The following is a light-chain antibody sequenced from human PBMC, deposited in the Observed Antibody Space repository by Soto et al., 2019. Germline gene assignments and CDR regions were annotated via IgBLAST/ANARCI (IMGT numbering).Light chain of an antibody. CDR2: AAT. V-gene: IGKV1-39*01. CDR3: QQTYTTPRT. Sequence: DIQMTQSPSSLSASVGDRVTITCRASQSISSFLNWYQQKPGEAPELLIYAATSLHSGVPSRFSGSGSATDFTLTISSLQPEDFATYYCQQTYTTPRTFGQGTTVEI. J-gene: IGKJ1*01. CDR1: QSISSF.